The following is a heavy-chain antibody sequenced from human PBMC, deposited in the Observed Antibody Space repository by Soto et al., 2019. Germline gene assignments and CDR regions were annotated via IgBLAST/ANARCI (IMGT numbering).Heavy chain of an antibody. V-gene: IGHV4-31*03. Sequence: QVQLQESGPGLVKPSQTLSLTCTVSGGSISSSAYYWSWIRQHPGKGLEWIGYISHSGSTYYNPWLKSRVIISVDTSKNHCSLSLTSVTAADTAVYYCAREYTYGSNFFDCWGQGALVPVSS. CDR1: GGSISSSAYY. J-gene: IGHJ4*02. CDR2: ISHSGST. D-gene: IGHD5-18*01. CDR3: AREYTYGSNFFDC.